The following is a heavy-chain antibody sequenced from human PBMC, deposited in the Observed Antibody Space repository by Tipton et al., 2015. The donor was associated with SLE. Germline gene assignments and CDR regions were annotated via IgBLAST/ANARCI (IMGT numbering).Heavy chain of an antibody. CDR2: ISDSGST. CDR1: GGSISSHY. D-gene: IGHD6-19*01. J-gene: IGHJ4*02. Sequence: TLSLTCTVSGGSISSHYWSWIRQPPGKTLEWVGFISDSGSTNYNPSLKSRVTISLETSKNQFSLELTSVTTADTAVYYCASGRWLGPGVDYWGQGTQVTVSS. CDR3: ASGRWLGPGVDY. V-gene: IGHV4-59*11.